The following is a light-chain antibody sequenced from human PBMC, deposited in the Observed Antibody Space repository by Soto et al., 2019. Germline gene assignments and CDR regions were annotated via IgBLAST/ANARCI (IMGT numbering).Light chain of an antibody. CDR3: QQYNSYST. V-gene: IGKV1-5*01. CDR1: QSISSW. Sequence: DIVMTQSPSTLSASVGDRVTITCRASQSISSWLAWYQQKPGKAPKLLIYDASSLESGVPSRFSGSGSGTEFTLTISSLQPDDFATYYCQQYNSYSTFGQGTKV. J-gene: IGKJ1*01. CDR2: DAS.